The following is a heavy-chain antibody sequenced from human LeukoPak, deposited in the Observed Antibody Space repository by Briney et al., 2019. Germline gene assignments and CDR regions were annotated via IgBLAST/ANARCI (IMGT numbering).Heavy chain of an antibody. CDR1: GFTFSSYE. V-gene: IGHV3-48*03. D-gene: IGHD2-15*01. J-gene: IGHJ4*02. CDR3: ARTPKYCSGGSCYRFDY. CDR2: ISSSGSTI. Sequence: GGSLRLSCAASGFTFSSYEMNWVRQAPGKGLEWVSYISSSGSTIYYADSVKGRFTISRDNAKNSLYLQMNSLRAEDTAVYYCARTPKYCSGGSCYRFDYWGQGTLVTVSS.